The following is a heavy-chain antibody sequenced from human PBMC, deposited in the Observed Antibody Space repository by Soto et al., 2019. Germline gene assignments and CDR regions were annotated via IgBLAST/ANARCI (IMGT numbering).Heavy chain of an antibody. D-gene: IGHD6-19*01. CDR1: GCSIGSNNYY. CDR2: IYYTGST. V-gene: IGHV4-39*01. CDR3: GRKAPVAGTE. J-gene: IGHJ4*02. Sequence: QLQLQESGPGLVRPSETLSLTCTVSGCSIGSNNYYWAWIRQPPGKGLEWIASIYYTGSTYYHPSLRSRVSISVDPSKNQFSLNLNSVTAADTAQYYCGRKAPVAGTEWGQGTLVTVSA.